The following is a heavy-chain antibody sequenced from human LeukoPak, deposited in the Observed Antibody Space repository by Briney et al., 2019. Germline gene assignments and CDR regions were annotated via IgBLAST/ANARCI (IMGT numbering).Heavy chain of an antibody. V-gene: IGHV3-66*01. CDR2: LYSVGDT. D-gene: IGHD6-19*01. CDR3: ARGATVAGDFDC. CDR1: GLTVSSNY. Sequence: GGSLTLSCVPSGLTVSSNYMSWVRQAPGKGLEWVSALYSVGDTYYADSVKGRFTISRDNSRNTLYLQMNSLRVEDSAVYYCARGATVAGDFDCWGQGTLLTVSS. J-gene: IGHJ4*02.